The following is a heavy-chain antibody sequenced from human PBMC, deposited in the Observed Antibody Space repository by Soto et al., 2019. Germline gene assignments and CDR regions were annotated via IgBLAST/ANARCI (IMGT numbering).Heavy chain of an antibody. J-gene: IGHJ4*02. D-gene: IGHD1-26*01. CDR2: ISAYNGDT. V-gene: IGHV1-18*01. CDR3: ARDLVVIVGATTDFAY. Sequence: ASVKVSCKASGYTFASYGISWVRQAPGQGLEWMAWISAYNGDTNYAQKLQGRVTLTTDTSTNTVYMELRSLASDDTAVYYCARDLVVIVGATTDFAYWGQGTLVTVSS. CDR1: GYTFASYG.